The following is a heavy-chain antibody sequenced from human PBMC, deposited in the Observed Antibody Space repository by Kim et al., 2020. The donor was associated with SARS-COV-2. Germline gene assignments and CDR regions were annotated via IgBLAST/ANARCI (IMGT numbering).Heavy chain of an antibody. CDR2: IYPGDSDT. D-gene: IGHD3-10*01. V-gene: IGHV5-51*01. CDR1: GYSFTSYW. CDR3: ARQGVYGSGSEPGLDY. Sequence: GESLKISCKGSGYSFTSYWLAWVRQMPGKGLEWMGIIYPGDSDTRYSPSFQGQVTISADKSISTAYLQWSSLKASDTAMYYCARQGVYGSGSEPGLDYWGQGTLVTVSS. J-gene: IGHJ4*02.